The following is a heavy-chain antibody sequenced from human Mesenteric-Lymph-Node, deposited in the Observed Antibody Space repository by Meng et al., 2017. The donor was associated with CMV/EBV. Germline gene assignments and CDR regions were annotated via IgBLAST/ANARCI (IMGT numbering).Heavy chain of an antibody. D-gene: IGHD6-19*01. CDR2: TYYRSKWYN. Sequence: SQTLSLTCAISGDSVSSNSAAWNWIRQSPSRGLEWLGRTYYRSKWYNGYAVSVKSRITINPDTSKNQFSLQLSSVTPEDSAVYYCARGRQWLYYFDYWGQGTLVTVSS. J-gene: IGHJ4*02. CDR1: GDSVSSNSAA. CDR3: ARGRQWLYYFDY. V-gene: IGHV6-1*01.